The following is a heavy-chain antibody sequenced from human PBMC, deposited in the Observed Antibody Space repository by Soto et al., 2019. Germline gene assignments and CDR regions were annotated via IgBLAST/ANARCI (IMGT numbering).Heavy chain of an antibody. CDR1: GGSISSYY. J-gene: IGHJ4*02. V-gene: IGHV4-59*01. CDR2: IYYSGST. CDR3: ARLEYSSGWYRFGY. D-gene: IGHD6-19*01. Sequence: QVQLQESGPGLVKPSETLSLTCTVSGGSISSYYWSWIRQPPGKGLEWIGYIYYSGSTNYNPSLKSRVTISVDTSKNQFSLKLSSVTAAATAVYYCARLEYSSGWYRFGYWGQGTLVTVSS.